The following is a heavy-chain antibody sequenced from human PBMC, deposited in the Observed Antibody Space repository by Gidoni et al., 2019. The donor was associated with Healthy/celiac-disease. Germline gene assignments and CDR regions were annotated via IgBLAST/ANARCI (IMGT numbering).Heavy chain of an antibody. CDR3: TGSGSYFYFDY. V-gene: IGHV3-49*03. Sequence: EVQLVESGGGLVQPGRSLRLSCTASGFTFGDYAMSWFRQAPGKGLEWVGFIRSKAYGGTTEYAASVKGRFTISRDDSKSIAYLQMNSLKTEDTAVYYCTGSGSYFYFDYWGQGTLVTVSS. CDR1: GFTFGDYA. CDR2: IRSKAYGGTT. D-gene: IGHD1-26*01. J-gene: IGHJ4*02.